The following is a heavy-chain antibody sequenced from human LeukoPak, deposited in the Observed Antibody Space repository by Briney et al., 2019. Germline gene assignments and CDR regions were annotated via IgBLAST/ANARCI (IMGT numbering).Heavy chain of an antibody. J-gene: IGHJ4*02. D-gene: IGHD2-2*01. Sequence: GGSLRLSCVASAFTSSSYWMHWVRQAPRKGLVRVSRINGDGRNINYADSVRGRFSISRDNAKNTLYLQMNSLRVEKTAVYYCASRYCSTPTLPYLGVFDYWGQGALVTVSS. CDR2: INGDGRNI. CDR3: ASRYCSTPTLPYLGVFDY. CDR1: AFTSSSYW. V-gene: IGHV3-74*01.